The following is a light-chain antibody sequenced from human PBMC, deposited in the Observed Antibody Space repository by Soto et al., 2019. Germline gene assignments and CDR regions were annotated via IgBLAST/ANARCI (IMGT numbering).Light chain of an antibody. V-gene: IGKV1-39*01. CDR2: GAS. CDR1: QSITIY. J-gene: IGKJ1*01. Sequence: DIQMTQSPSSLSASVGGRVTITCRASQSITIYLNWYQQQPGKAPRLLIYGASTLQTGVPSRFSGSGSMTDFTLTISDLQPEDFATYYCQQTYTAPRTFGQGTKVDIK. CDR3: QQTYTAPRT.